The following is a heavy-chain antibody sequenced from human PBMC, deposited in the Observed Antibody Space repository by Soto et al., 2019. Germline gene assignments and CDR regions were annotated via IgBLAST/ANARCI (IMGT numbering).Heavy chain of an antibody. CDR3: AKDLRWLQSPYYFDY. D-gene: IGHD5-12*01. J-gene: IGHJ4*02. CDR1: GFTFSSYG. CDR2: ISYDGSNK. V-gene: IGHV3-30*18. Sequence: GGSLRLSCAASGFTFSSYGMHWVRQAPGKGLEWVAVISYDGSNKYYADSVKGRFTISRDNSKNTLYLQMNSLRAEDTAVYYCAKDLRWLQSPYYFDYWGQGTLVTVSS.